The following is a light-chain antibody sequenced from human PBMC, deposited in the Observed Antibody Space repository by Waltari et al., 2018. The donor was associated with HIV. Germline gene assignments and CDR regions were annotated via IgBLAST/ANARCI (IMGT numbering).Light chain of an antibody. V-gene: IGLV3-19*01. CDR3: NSRDSSGHHLV. CDR2: CNY. J-gene: IGLJ1*01. CDR1: RLRSYY. Sequence: SSELTQDPAVSVALGQTVRITCQGDRLRSYYASWYQQKPGQAPLLVVYCNYKRPSGIPDRFSGSSSGTTASLTITGAQAEDEADYYCNSRDSSGHHLVFATGTRVTVL.